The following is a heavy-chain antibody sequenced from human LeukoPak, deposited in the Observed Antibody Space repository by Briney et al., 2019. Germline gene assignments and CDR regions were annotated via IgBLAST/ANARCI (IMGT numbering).Heavy chain of an antibody. CDR1: GGSFSGYY. CDR2: INHSGST. CDR3: ARGGSGWAYYYDSSGYYLDY. D-gene: IGHD3-22*01. Sequence: PSETLSLTCAVYGGSFSGYYWSWIRQPPGKGLEWIGEINHSGSTNYNPSLKSRVTISVDTSKNQFSLKLSSVTAADTAVYYCARGGSGWAYYYDSSGYYLDYWGQGTLVTVSS. V-gene: IGHV4-34*01. J-gene: IGHJ4*02.